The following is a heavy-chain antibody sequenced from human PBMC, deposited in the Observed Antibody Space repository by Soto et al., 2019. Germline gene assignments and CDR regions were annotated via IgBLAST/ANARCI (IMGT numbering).Heavy chain of an antibody. V-gene: IGHV4-59*01. D-gene: IGHD5-12*01. CDR3: AREEMATITGGYFDY. J-gene: IGHJ4*02. Sequence: PSETLSLTCTVSGGSISSYYWSWIRQPPGKGLEWIGYIYYSGSTNYNPSLKSRVTISVDTSKNQFSLKLSSVTAADTAVYYCAREEMATITGGYFDYWGQGTLATVSS. CDR1: GGSISSYY. CDR2: IYYSGST.